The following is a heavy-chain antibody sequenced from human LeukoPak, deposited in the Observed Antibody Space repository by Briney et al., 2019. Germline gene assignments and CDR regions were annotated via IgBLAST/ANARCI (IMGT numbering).Heavy chain of an antibody. D-gene: IGHD3-22*01. J-gene: IGHJ4*02. CDR1: GGSISSYY. CDR2: IYYSGST. CDR3: ARGAYDSSGFDY. Sequence: PSETLSLTCTVSGGSISSYYWSWIRQPPGKGLEWIGHIYYSGSTNYNPSLKSRVTISVDTSKNQFSLKLSSVTAADTAVYYCARGAYDSSGFDYWGQGTLVTVSS. V-gene: IGHV4-59*01.